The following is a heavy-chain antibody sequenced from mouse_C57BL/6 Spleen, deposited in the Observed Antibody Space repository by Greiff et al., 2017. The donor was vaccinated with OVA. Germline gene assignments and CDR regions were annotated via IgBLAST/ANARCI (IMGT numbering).Heavy chain of an antibody. J-gene: IGHJ4*01. Sequence: QVQLQQSDAELVKPGASVKISCKVSGSTFTDHTIHWMKQRPEQGLEWIGYIYPRDGSTKYNEKFNVKATLTADKSSSTAYMQLNSLTSEDSAVYFCAKLEGYDGDYYAMDYWGQGTSDTVSS. CDR3: AKLEGYDGDYYAMDY. D-gene: IGHD2-2*01. V-gene: IGHV1-78*01. CDR1: GSTFTDHT. CDR2: IYPRDGST.